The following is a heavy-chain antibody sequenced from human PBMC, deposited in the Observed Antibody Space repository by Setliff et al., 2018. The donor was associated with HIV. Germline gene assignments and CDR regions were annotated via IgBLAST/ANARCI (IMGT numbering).Heavy chain of an antibody. Sequence: SETLSLTCTVSGASISGSFWSWTRQPPGKGLEWIGYLYSNGITANYNPSLKGRVTISVDTSRNQFSLRLTSVTAADTAVYYCARGGGILTGYWGNHRSYYMDVWDKGTTVTVSS. D-gene: IGHD3-9*01. CDR2: LYSNGIT. CDR1: GASISGSF. V-gene: IGHV4-4*08. J-gene: IGHJ6*03. CDR3: ARGGGILTGYWGNHRSYYMDV.